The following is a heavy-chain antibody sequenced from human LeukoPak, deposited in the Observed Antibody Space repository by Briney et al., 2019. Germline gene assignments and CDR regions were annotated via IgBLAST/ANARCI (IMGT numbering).Heavy chain of an antibody. CDR3: ARSSEMATIYYYYYYMDV. Sequence: SQTLSLTCTVSGGSISSGSYYWSWIRQPAGKGLEWIGRIYTSGSTNYNPSLKSRVTISVDTSKNQFSLKLSSVTAADTAVYYCARSSEMATIYYYYYYMDVWGKGTTVTVSS. J-gene: IGHJ6*03. CDR1: GGSISSGSYY. V-gene: IGHV4-61*02. CDR2: IYTSGST. D-gene: IGHD5-24*01.